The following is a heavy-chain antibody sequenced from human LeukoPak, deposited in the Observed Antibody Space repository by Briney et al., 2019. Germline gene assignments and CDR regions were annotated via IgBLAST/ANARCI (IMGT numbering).Heavy chain of an antibody. V-gene: IGHV4-34*01. CDR1: GGSFSGYY. D-gene: IGHD3-10*01. CDR2: INHSGST. J-gene: IGHJ4*02. CDR3: ARGGMVRGVITYFDY. Sequence: SETLSLTCAVYGGSFSGYYWSWIRQPPGKGLEWIGEINHSGSTNYNPSLKSRVTISVDRSKNQFSLKLSSVTAADTAVYYCARGGMVRGVITYFDYWGQGTLVTVSS.